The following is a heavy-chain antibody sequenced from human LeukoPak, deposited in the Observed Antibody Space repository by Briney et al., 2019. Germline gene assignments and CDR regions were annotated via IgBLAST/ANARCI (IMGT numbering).Heavy chain of an antibody. CDR2: IKSKTDGGTI. CDR3: TTVFSENYYYYYMDV. D-gene: IGHD1-26*01. J-gene: IGHJ6*03. Sequence: GGSLRLSCAASGFAFNNAWMSWVRQAPGKGLEWVGRIKSKTDGGTIDYAAPVKGRFTISRDDSKNTLYLQMNSLKTEDTAVYYCTTVFSENYYYYYMDVWGKGTTVTISS. CDR1: GFAFNNAW. V-gene: IGHV3-15*01.